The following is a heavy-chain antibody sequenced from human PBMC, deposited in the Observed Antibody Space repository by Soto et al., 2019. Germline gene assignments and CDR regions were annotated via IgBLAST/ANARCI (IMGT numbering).Heavy chain of an antibody. CDR1: GFILSGYD. CDR2: IGTAGDP. D-gene: IGHD3-22*01. J-gene: IGHJ6*02. V-gene: IGHV3-13*05. CDR3: ARAGYDSSGYYFYAMDV. Sequence: GGSLRLSCVASGFILSGYDMHWVRQATGEGLKWVSAIGTAGDPYYSGSVKGRFTISRGNAENSVYLQMNSLRAGDTAVYYCARAGYDSSGYYFYAMDVWGPGTTVTVSS.